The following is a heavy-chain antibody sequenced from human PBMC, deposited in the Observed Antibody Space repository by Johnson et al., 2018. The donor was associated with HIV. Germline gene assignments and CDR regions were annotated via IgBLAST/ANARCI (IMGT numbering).Heavy chain of an antibody. CDR1: GFTVSSNH. V-gene: IGHV3-53*01. J-gene: IGHJ3*02. CDR2: IYSGGST. CDR3: ASEAKHHVGANRVSSFDI. D-gene: IGHD1-26*01. Sequence: VQLVESGGGLIQPGGSLRLSCAASGFTVSSNHIRWVRQAPGKGLEWVSVIYSGGSTYYADSVKGRFTISRDNAKKSLCLQMNTLRAEDTALYYCASEAKHHVGANRVSSFDIWGQGTMVTVSA.